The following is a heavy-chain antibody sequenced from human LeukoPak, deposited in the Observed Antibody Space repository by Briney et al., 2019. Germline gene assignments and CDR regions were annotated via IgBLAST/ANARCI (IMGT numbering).Heavy chain of an antibody. CDR3: AKMSYGVYSDVDF. J-gene: IGHJ4*02. Sequence: GGSLRLSCAASGFTFSSYAMSWVRQAPGKGLEWVSAISGSGGNTYYADSVRGRFTISRDKSKNTLFLQMNSLRAEDTAVYYCAKMSYGVYSDVDFWGQGTLVTVSS. CDR2: ISGSGGNT. CDR1: GFTFSSYA. V-gene: IGHV3-23*01. D-gene: IGHD2-8*01.